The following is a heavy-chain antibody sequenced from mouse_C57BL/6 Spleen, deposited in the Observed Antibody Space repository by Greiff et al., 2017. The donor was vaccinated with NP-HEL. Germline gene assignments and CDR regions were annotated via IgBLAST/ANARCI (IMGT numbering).Heavy chain of an antibody. CDR1: GYTFTNYW. CDR3: ARGYYGSSPYFDY. CDR2: IYPGGGYT. V-gene: IGHV1-63*01. J-gene: IGHJ2*01. Sequence: QVQLQQSGAELVRPGTSVKMSCKASGYTFTNYWIGWAKQRPGHGLEWIGDIYPGGGYTNYNEKFKGKGTLTADKSSSTAYMQFSSLTSEDSAIYDCARGYYGSSPYFDYWGQGTTLTVSS. D-gene: IGHD1-1*01.